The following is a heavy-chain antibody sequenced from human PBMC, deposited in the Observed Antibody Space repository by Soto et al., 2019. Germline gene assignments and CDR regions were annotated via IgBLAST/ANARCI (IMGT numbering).Heavy chain of an antibody. Sequence: SGPTLVNPTQTLTLTCTFSGFSLTTSGVGVGWIRQPPGKALEWLALIYWNDVKRYSPSLKSRLTITKDTSKNQVVLTVTNMEPVDTATHSCAHIAFYTSPWFYLDQWGQRAPVTVS. D-gene: IGHD6-13*01. CDR2: IYWNDVK. CDR1: GFSLTTSGVG. J-gene: IGHJ4*02. CDR3: AHIAFYTSPWFYLDQ. V-gene: IGHV2-5*01.